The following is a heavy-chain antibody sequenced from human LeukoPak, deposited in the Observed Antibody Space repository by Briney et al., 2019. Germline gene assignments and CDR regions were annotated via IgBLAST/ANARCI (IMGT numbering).Heavy chain of an antibody. V-gene: IGHV3-74*01. CDR2: INSDGTIT. Sequence: GGSLRLSCAASGFTISSYLMHWVRQAPGKGLVWVSRINSDGTITTYADSVKGRFTISRDNAKNSLYLQTNSLRAEDTAVYYCARVRGDYWFDFWGQGSLVTVSS. CDR3: ARVRGDYWFDF. CDR1: GFTISSYL. J-gene: IGHJ4*02. D-gene: IGHD4-17*01.